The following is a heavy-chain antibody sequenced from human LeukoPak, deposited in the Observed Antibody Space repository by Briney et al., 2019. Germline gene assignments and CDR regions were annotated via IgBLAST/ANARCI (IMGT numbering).Heavy chain of an antibody. CDR1: GGSISSGSYY. D-gene: IGHD2-2*01. J-gene: IGHJ5*02. V-gene: IGHV4-61*02. CDR3: ARDIVVVPAALGDNWFDP. CDR2: IYTSGST. Sequence: SETLSLTCTVSGGSISSGSYYWSWIRQPAGKGLEWIGRIYTSGSTNYNPSLKSRVTISVDTSKNQFSLKLSSVTAADTAVYYCARDIVVVPAALGDNWFDPWGQGTLVTVSS.